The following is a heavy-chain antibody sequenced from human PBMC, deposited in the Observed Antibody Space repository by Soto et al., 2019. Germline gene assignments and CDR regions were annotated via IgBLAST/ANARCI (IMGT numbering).Heavy chain of an antibody. D-gene: IGHD2-2*01. V-gene: IGHV4-31*03. CDR3: ASNHCSSTSCHAYMDV. J-gene: IGHJ6*03. Sequence: PSETLSLTCTVSGGSISSGGYYWSWIRQHPGKCLEWIGYIYYSGSTYYNPSLKSRVTISVDTSKNQFSLKLSSVTAADMAVYYCASNHCSSTSCHAYMDVWGKGTTVTVSS. CDR2: IYYSGST. CDR1: GGSISSGGYY.